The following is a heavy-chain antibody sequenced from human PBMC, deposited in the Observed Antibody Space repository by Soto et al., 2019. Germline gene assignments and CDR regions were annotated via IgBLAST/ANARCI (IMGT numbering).Heavy chain of an antibody. V-gene: IGHV4-30-2*01. CDR1: GGSISSGGYS. J-gene: IGHJ5*02. D-gene: IGHD1-1*01. CDR2: IYHSRST. CDR3: ARDQLEGNWFDP. Sequence: QLQLQESGSGLVRPSQTLSLTCAVSGGSISSGGYSWNWIRQPPGKGLEWIGYIYHSRSTLYNQSLKSRVSISVDKSKYQFSLKLSSVTAADTAVYYCARDQLEGNWFDPWGQGTLVTVSS.